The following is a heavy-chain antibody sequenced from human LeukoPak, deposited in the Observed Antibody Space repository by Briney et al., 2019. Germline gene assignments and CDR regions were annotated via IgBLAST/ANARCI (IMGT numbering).Heavy chain of an antibody. CDR1: GGSISSYY. Sequence: SETLSLTCTVSGGSISSYYWSWIRQPPGKGLEWIGEINHSGSTNYNPSLKSRVTISVDTSKNQFSLKLSSVTAADTAVYYCASAPPYSSSWYTPDWGQGTLVTVSS. J-gene: IGHJ4*02. CDR3: ASAPPYSSSWYTPD. D-gene: IGHD6-13*01. CDR2: INHSGST. V-gene: IGHV4-34*01.